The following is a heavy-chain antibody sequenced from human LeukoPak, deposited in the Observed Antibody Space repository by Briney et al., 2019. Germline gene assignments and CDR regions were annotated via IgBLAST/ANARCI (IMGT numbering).Heavy chain of an antibody. V-gene: IGHV4-39*07. CDR1: GGSISSGGYY. Sequence: SETLSLTCTVSGGSISSGGYYWSWIRQPPGKGLEWIGEINHSGSTNYNPSLKSRVTISVDTSKNQFSLKLSSVTAADTAVYYCARGVGEQQLVTVLSRAFDIWGQGTMVTVSS. J-gene: IGHJ3*02. CDR3: ARGVGEQQLVTVLSRAFDI. CDR2: INHSGST. D-gene: IGHD6-13*01.